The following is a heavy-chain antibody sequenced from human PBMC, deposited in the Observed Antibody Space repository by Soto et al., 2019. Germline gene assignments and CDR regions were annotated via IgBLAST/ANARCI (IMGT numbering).Heavy chain of an antibody. D-gene: IGHD2-2*01. CDR2: ISGSGGST. J-gene: IGHJ4*02. CDR3: AKDYSGGGSSTSLGHY. V-gene: IGHV3-23*01. Sequence: GGSLRLSCAASGFTFSSYAMNWVRQAPGKGLEWVSAISGSGGSTYYAESVKSRFTISRDNSKNTLYLQINILRVDDTVLFYFAKDYSGGGSSTSLGHYWGQGTLVTVSS. CDR1: GFTFSSYA.